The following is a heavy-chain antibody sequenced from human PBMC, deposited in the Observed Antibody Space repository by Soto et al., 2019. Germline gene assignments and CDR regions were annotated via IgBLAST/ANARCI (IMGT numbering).Heavy chain of an antibody. Sequence: ASVKVSCKASGYTFTSYDINWVRQATGQGLEWMGWMNPNSGNTGYAQKFQGRVTMTRNTSISTAYMELSSLRSEDTAVYYCARLYSNSRGYYYYGMDVWGQGTTVTVSS. D-gene: IGHD4-4*01. V-gene: IGHV1-8*01. CDR2: MNPNSGNT. J-gene: IGHJ6*02. CDR1: GYTFTSYD. CDR3: ARLYSNSRGYYYYGMDV.